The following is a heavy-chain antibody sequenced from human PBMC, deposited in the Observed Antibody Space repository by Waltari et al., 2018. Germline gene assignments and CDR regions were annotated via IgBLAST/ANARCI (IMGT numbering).Heavy chain of an antibody. J-gene: IGHJ4*02. CDR2: ISGNGFKV. D-gene: IGHD3-3*01. Sequence: EVQLVESGGGLVHPGRSLRLSCAAAGFDFNGHAMHWVRQVPGKGLEGIGGISGNGFKVEDAGSVKGRVTVSRDNVNKSVHLQMDSLTREDTALYYCVKDTRGYDVWSGYSALDHWGQGALVIVSS. CDR1: GFDFNGHA. CDR3: VKDTRGYDVWSGYSALDH. V-gene: IGHV3-9*01.